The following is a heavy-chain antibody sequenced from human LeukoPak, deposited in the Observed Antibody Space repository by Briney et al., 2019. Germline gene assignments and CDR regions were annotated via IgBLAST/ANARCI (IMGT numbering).Heavy chain of an antibody. D-gene: IGHD2-21*01. V-gene: IGHV4-59*01. CDR1: GGSISNYW. CDR3: ARDVGFAHY. CDR2: VFDSGGT. Sequence: SETLSLTCTVSGGSISNYWWSWIRQPPGKGLEWIGYVFDSGGTNYNPSLKSRVTISVDTSKKQFSLKLSSVTAADTAVYYCARDVGFAHYWGQGTLVTVSS. J-gene: IGHJ4*02.